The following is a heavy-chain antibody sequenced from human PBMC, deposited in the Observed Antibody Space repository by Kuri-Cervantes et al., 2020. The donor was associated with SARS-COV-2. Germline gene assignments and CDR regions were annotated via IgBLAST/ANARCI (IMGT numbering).Heavy chain of an antibody. V-gene: IGHV4-34*01. Sequence: ESLKISCAVYGGSFSGYYWSWIRQPPGKGLEWIGEINHSGSTNYNPSLKSRVTISVDTSKNQFSLKLSSVTAADTAVYYCARSRYCSSTSCYGYYYYYYGMDVWGQGTTVTVSS. CDR1: GGSFSGYY. D-gene: IGHD2-2*01. CDR3: ARSRYCSSTSCYGYYYYYYGMDV. J-gene: IGHJ6*02. CDR2: INHSGST.